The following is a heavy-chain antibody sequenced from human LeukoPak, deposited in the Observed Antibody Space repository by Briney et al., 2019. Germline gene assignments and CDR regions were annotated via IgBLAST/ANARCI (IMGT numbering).Heavy chain of an antibody. CDR2: INHSGST. V-gene: IGHV4-34*01. CDR1: GGSFSDYY. J-gene: IGHJ4*02. D-gene: IGHD2-21*01. Sequence: SETLSLTCAVYGGSFSDYYWSWIRQPPGKGLEWIGEINHSGSTNYNPSLKNRVTMSVDTSKNQFSLKLSSVTAADTAVYYCARAKNGCGGDCYSPSFFDYWGRGTLVTVSS. CDR3: ARAKNGCGGDCYSPSFFDY.